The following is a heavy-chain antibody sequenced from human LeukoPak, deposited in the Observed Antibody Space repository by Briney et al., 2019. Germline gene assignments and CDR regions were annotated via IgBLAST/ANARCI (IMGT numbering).Heavy chain of an antibody. D-gene: IGHD5-24*01. CDR3: GRGRETFDY. J-gene: IGHJ4*02. V-gene: IGHV3-21*01. CDR1: GFTFSSYS. CDR2: ISSSSTYI. Sequence: GGSLRLSCAASGFTFSSYSMKWVRQAPGKGLEWVSSISSSSTYISYADSVKGRFTISRDNAKNSLYMQMDSLRAEDTAVYYCGRGRETFDYWGQGTLVTVSS.